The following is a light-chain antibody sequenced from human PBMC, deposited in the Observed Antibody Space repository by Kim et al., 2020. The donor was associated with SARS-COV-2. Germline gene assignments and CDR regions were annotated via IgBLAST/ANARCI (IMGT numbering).Light chain of an antibody. Sequence: DIQMTQSPSSLSASVGDRVTITCRASQSISNYLNWYQQKPGRAPKLLMFAANSLQSGVPSRFRGSGSGTDFTLTINSLQPEDFATYYCQQSYSTPHTFGQGTKLEI. V-gene: IGKV1-39*01. CDR1: QSISNY. J-gene: IGKJ2*01. CDR3: QQSYSTPHT. CDR2: AAN.